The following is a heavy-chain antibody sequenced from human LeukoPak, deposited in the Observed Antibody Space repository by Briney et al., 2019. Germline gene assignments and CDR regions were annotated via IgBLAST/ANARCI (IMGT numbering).Heavy chain of an antibody. CDR2: IRSKTNNYVT. CDR1: GFTFSGSA. D-gene: IGHD6-13*01. V-gene: IGHV3-73*01. J-gene: IGHJ5*02. Sequence: GGSLRLSCAASGFTFSGSAMPWVRQASGKGLEWVGRIRSKTNNYVTAYAASVKGRFTISRDDSKNTAYLQMNSLKTEDTAVYYCAKGLSAANWFGPWGQGTLVTVSS. CDR3: AKGLSAANWFGP.